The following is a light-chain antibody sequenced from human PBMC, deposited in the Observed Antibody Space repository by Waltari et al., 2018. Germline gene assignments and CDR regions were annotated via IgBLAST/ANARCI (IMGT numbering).Light chain of an antibody. V-gene: IGKV1-8*01. CDR1: QGISSY. J-gene: IGKJ1*01. CDR3: QQYYSHPPT. Sequence: AIRITQSPYSLSASTGDRVTITCRASQGISSYLAWYQQKPGKAPKFLIYAASTLQSGVPSRFSGSGSGTDFTLTISCLQSEDFASYYCQQYYSHPPTFGQGTKVENK. CDR2: AAS.